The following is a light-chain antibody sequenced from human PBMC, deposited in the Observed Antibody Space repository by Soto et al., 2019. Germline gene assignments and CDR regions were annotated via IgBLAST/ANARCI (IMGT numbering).Light chain of an antibody. CDR1: QSLGTW. CDR2: DVS. Sequence: DIQMTQSPSTLSASVGDRVIITCRASQSLGTWLAWYQQKPGTAPVLLIYDVSRLESGVPSRFSGRGSGTEFTLTISSLQPDDFATYYFQQYFSYPLTFGGGTKVEIK. CDR3: QQYFSYPLT. V-gene: IGKV1-5*01. J-gene: IGKJ4*01.